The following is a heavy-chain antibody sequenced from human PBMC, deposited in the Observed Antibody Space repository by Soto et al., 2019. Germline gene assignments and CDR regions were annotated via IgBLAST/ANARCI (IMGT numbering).Heavy chain of an antibody. D-gene: IGHD6-19*01. J-gene: IGHJ4*02. V-gene: IGHV3-30*18. CDR3: AKEVGSVAGPSL. Sequence: QVQLVESGGGVVQPGRSLRLSCAASGFTFSSYDIHWVRQAPGKGLEWVAVISFDGSSKYYADSVRGRFTISRDNSKNTLSLEMNSLRAEDTAVYYCAKEVGSVAGPSLWGQGTLVTVSS. CDR2: ISFDGSSK. CDR1: GFTFSSYD.